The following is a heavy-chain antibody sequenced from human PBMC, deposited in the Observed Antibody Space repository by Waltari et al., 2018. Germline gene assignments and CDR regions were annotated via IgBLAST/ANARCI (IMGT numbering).Heavy chain of an antibody. CDR1: GFIFSTYW. CDR2: IKTYGSIT. Sequence: EVQLVESGGGLVQPGGSLRLSCAASGFIFSTYWMHWVRQAPGKGLVSVLHIKTYGSITNDADSVKGRFTISRDNAKNTLFLQMNSLRAEDTAVYYCVLYSSSFLGDCWGQGTLVTVSS. J-gene: IGHJ4*02. D-gene: IGHD6-13*01. CDR3: VLYSSSFLGDC. V-gene: IGHV3-74*01.